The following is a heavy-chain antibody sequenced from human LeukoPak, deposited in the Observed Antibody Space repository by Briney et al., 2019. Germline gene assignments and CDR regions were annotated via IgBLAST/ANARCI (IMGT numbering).Heavy chain of an antibody. V-gene: IGHV3-53*01. J-gene: IGHJ4*02. CDR2: IYSGVSI. CDR3: ARVPAPWYFDY. CDR1: GFTVSSNY. Sequence: QTGGSLRLSPAASGFTVSSNYMSWVRQAPGKGLEWVSVIYSGVSIYYANSVKGRFTISRDNSKNTMYLQMNSLRAEDTAVYYCARVPAPWYFDYWGQGTLVTVSS.